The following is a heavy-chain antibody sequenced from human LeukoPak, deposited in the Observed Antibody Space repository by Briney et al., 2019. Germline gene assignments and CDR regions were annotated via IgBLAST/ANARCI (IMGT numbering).Heavy chain of an antibody. J-gene: IGHJ4*02. Sequence: GGSLRLSCAASGFTFSSYGMHWVRQAPGKGLEWVAVISYDGSNKYYADSVKGRFTISRDNSKNTLYLQMNSLRAEDTAVYYCARDGITMIDAGPVGYWGQGTLVTVSS. CDR2: ISYDGSNK. D-gene: IGHD3-22*01. CDR1: GFTFSSYG. V-gene: IGHV3-30*03. CDR3: ARDGITMIDAGPVGY.